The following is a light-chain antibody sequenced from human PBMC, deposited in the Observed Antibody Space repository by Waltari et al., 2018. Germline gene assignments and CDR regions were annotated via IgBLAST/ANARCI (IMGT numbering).Light chain of an antibody. V-gene: IGLV2-23*01. J-gene: IGLJ1*01. CDR3: CSYTGSSTSYG. CDR1: STALASYNL. Sequence: QSALSQPAPVSGSPGQSLTITCTGASTALASYNLVDWYQHHPNRAPKLIIYEATKRPSGISHRFSGAKSGATASLRISGLQADDEADYYCCSYTGSSTSYGCGGGTKVTVL. CDR2: EAT.